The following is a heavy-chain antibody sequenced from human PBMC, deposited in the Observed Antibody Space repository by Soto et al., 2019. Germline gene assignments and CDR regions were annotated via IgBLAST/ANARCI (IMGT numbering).Heavy chain of an antibody. CDR1: GFTISTHW. V-gene: IGHV3-74*01. CDR3: ATVFES. J-gene: IGHJ4*02. CDR2: VDASGTGT. Sequence: PGGSLRLSCAVSGFTISTHWMHWVRQGPGEGLVWVSRVDASGTGTSYTESVRGRFTISRDTAKNTVYLQMDNLRPEDTAVYYCATVFESWGQGTPLTVSS.